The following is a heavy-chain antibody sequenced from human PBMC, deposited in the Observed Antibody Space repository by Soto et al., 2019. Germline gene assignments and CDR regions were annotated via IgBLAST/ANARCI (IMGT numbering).Heavy chain of an antibody. V-gene: IGHV1-69*11. D-gene: IGHD4-4*01. J-gene: IGHJ6*02. CDR1: GGTFRNYA. Sequence: QVLLEQSGAEVKKPGSSVKVSCKASGGTFRNYAISWVRQAPGQGLEWMGGIIPILGTANYVQRFQGRVTITADEYTSTAYMELSSLRSEDTALYYCARSPYSDYYYGLDVWGQGTTVTVSS. CDR3: ARSPYSDYYYGLDV. CDR2: IIPILGTA.